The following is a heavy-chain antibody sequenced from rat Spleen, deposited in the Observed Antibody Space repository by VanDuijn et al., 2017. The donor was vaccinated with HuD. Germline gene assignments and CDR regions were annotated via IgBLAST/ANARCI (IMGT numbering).Heavy chain of an antibody. CDR1: GFTFSSFP. V-gene: IGHV5-46*01. Sequence: EVQLVESGGDLVQPGRSVKLSCAASGFTFSSFPMAWVRQAPTKGLEWVASITNAAGKVHYPDSVKGRFTISRDTAQNTLDLQMNSLRSEDTATYYFARGGFFRFWGQGVMVTVSS. CDR2: ITNAAGKV. J-gene: IGHJ2*01. CDR3: ARGGFFRF. D-gene: IGHD1-6*01.